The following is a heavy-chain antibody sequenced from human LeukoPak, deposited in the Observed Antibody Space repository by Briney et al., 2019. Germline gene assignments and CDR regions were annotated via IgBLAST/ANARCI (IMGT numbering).Heavy chain of an antibody. CDR3: ANFRGYSYGPIGY. CDR1: GFTFSSYE. D-gene: IGHD5-18*01. CDR2: ISGSGGTT. Sequence: PGGSLRLSCAASGFTFSSYEMDWVRQAPGKGLEWVSIISGSGGTTYYADSVKGRFTISRDNSKNTLYLQMNSLRAEDTAVYYCANFRGYSYGPIGYWGQGTLVTVSS. J-gene: IGHJ4*02. V-gene: IGHV3-23*01.